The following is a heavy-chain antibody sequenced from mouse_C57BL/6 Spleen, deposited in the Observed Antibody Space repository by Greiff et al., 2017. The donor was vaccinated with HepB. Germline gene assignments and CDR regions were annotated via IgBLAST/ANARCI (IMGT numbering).Heavy chain of an antibody. J-gene: IGHJ4*01. CDR2: INPNNGGT. CDR1: GYTFTDYY. V-gene: IGHV1-26*01. Sequence: VQLQQSGPELVKPGASVKISCKASGYTFTDYYMNWVKQSHGKSLEWIGDINPNNGGTSYNQKFKGKATLTVDKSSSTAYMELRSLTSEDSAVYYCAITTVVAGREYYYAMDYWGQGTSVTVSS. CDR3: AITTVVAGREYYYAMDY. D-gene: IGHD1-1*01.